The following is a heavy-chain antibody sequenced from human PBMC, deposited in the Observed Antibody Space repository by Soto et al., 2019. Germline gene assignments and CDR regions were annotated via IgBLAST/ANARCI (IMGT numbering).Heavy chain of an antibody. Sequence: ESGGGVVQPGRSLRLSCAASGFTFSNYAMHWVRQAPGKGLEWVAVISYDGSNKYYADSVKGRFTISRDNSKNTLYLQMNSLRAEDTAVYYCARDLEMATSIGGRWGQGTLVSVSS. D-gene: IGHD3-3*01. J-gene: IGHJ4*02. CDR2: ISYDGSNK. V-gene: IGHV3-30-3*01. CDR1: GFTFSNYA. CDR3: ARDLEMATSIGGR.